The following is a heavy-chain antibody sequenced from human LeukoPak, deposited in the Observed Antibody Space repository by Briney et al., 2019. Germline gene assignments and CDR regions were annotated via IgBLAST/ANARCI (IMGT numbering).Heavy chain of an antibody. CDR2: ISASGTIT. J-gene: IGHJ4*02. Sequence: GGSLRLSCAASGFTFSSYEMNWVRQAPGKGLEWISYISASGTITHYADSVEGRFTISRDNAKNSLYLQMNSLRAEDTAVYYCARDHCSGGSCYSTRDFDYWGQGTLVTVSS. CDR3: ARDHCSGGSCYSTRDFDY. D-gene: IGHD2-15*01. V-gene: IGHV3-48*03. CDR1: GFTFSSYE.